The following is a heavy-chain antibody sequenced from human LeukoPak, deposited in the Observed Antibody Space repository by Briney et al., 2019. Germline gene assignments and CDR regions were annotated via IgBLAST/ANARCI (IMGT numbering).Heavy chain of an antibody. CDR1: EFTFSTYW. V-gene: IGHV3-74*03. J-gene: IGHJ4*02. CDR2: ITNDGSNT. D-gene: IGHD1-26*01. CDR3: ARGGMGSIDF. Sequence: PGGSLRLSCAVSEFTFSTYWMHWVRQAPGTGLAWVSVITNDGSNTMYADSVRGRFTISRDNAKNLLYLQMNSLRAEDTAMYYCARGGMGSIDFWGQGTLVTVSS.